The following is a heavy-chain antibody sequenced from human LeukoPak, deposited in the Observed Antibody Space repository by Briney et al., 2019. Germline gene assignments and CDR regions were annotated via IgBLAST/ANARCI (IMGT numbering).Heavy chain of an antibody. Sequence: PGGSLRLSCAASGFTFSSYSMSWVRQAPGKGLEWVSSISSSSSYIYYADSVKGRFTISRDNAKNSLYLQMNSLRAEDTAVYYCARDTLRSSSSGDPWGQGTLVTVSS. CDR2: ISSSSSYI. D-gene: IGHD6-6*01. CDR1: GFTFSSYS. J-gene: IGHJ5*02. CDR3: ARDTLRSSSSGDP. V-gene: IGHV3-21*01.